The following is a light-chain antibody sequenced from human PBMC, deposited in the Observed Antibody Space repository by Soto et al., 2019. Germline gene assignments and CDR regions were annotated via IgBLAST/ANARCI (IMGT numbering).Light chain of an antibody. CDR3: QQRVNWPPT. CDR1: QSVSSNY. CDR2: GAS. Sequence: IVLTQSPGTLSLSPGERGALSCRASQSVSSNYVAWYQQKPGQAPRLLISGASNRATGTPDRFRGSGSGTDFTLIISSLEPEDFAVYYCQQRVNWPPTFGGGTKVEI. V-gene: IGKV3D-20*02. J-gene: IGKJ4*01.